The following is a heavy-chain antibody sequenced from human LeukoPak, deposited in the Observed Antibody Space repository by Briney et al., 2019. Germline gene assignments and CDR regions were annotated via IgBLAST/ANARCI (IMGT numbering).Heavy chain of an antibody. CDR2: ISAYNGNT. Sequence: ASVKVSCKASGYTFTSYGISWVRQAPGQGLEWMGWISAYNGNTNYAQKLQGRVTMTTDTSTSTAYMELRSLRSDDTAVYYCARDLSQGVVAAAIDYWGREPWSPSPQ. V-gene: IGHV1-18*01. D-gene: IGHD2-15*01. J-gene: IGHJ4*02. CDR3: ARDLSQGVVAAAIDY. CDR1: GYTFTSYG.